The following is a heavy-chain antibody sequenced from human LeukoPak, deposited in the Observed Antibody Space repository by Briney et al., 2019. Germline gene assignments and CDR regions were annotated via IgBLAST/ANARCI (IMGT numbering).Heavy chain of an antibody. CDR3: ATPYDSSGYNPDY. V-gene: IGHV3-11*01. CDR2: ISSSGSTI. Sequence: KSGGSLRISCAASGFTFSDYYRSWIRQAPGKGLEWVSYISSSGSTIYYADSVKGRFTISRDNAKNSLYLQMNSLRAEDTAVYYCATPYDSSGYNPDYWGQGTLVTVSS. J-gene: IGHJ4*02. CDR1: GFTFSDYY. D-gene: IGHD3-22*01.